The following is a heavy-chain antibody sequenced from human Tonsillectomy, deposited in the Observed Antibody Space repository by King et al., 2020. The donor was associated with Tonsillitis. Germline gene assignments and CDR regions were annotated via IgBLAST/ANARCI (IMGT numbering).Heavy chain of an antibody. CDR3: AKDTDLRRWTSWYFDR. D-gene: IGHD2-15*01. Sequence: QLVQSGGGLVQPGRSLRLSCAASGFTFGDYAMNWVRQVPGKGLEWVSGITWNSGSIAYADSVKGHFTISRDNAKNSLYLQMNNLRAEDTVLYYCAKDTDLRRWTSWYFDRWGRGTLVTGSS. CDR2: ITWNSGSI. J-gene: IGHJ2*01. V-gene: IGHV3-9*01. CDR1: GFTFGDYA.